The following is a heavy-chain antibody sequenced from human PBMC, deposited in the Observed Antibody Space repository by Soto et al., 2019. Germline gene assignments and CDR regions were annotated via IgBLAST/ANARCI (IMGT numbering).Heavy chain of an antibody. J-gene: IGHJ6*03. CDR1: GFTFSSYS. V-gene: IGHV3-21*01. Sequence: GGSLRLSCAACGFTFSSYSMNGVRQAPGKGLEWVSSISSSSSYIYYADSVKGRFTISRDNAKNSLYLQMNSLRAEDTAVYYCAREWSIVVVPAAGPGYYYMDVWGKGTTVTVSS. CDR2: ISSSSSYI. D-gene: IGHD2-2*01. CDR3: AREWSIVVVPAAGPGYYYMDV.